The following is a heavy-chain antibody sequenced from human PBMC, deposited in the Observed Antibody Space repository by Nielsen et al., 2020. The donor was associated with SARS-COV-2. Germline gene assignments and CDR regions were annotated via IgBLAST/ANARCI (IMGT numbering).Heavy chain of an antibody. Sequence: GESLKISCAASGFTFSSYGMHWVRQAPGKGLEWVAVIWYDGGNKYYADSVKGRFTISRDNSKNTLYLQMNSLRAEDTAVYYCAKSKGGYGEPIDIWGQGTMVTVSS. J-gene: IGHJ3*02. CDR1: GFTFSSYG. CDR2: IWYDGGNK. CDR3: AKSKGGYGEPIDI. V-gene: IGHV3-30*02. D-gene: IGHD4-17*01.